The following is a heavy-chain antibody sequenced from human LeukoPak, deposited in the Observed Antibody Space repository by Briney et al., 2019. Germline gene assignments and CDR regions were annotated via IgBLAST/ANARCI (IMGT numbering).Heavy chain of an antibody. J-gene: IGHJ4*02. D-gene: IGHD6-13*01. CDR2: IKQDGSEK. CDR3: ARGAAAGTPD. CDR1: GFTLSSYW. Sequence: GGSLRLSCAASGFTLSSYWMSWVRQAPGKGLEWVANIKQDGSEKYYVDSVKGRFTISRDNAKNSLYLQMNSLRAEDTAVYYCARGAAAGTPDWGQGTLVTVSS. V-gene: IGHV3-7*01.